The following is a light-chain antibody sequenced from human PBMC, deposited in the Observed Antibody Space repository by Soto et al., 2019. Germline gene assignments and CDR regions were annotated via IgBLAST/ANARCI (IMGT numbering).Light chain of an antibody. CDR3: QKCGIAPFS. V-gene: IGKV1-27*01. J-gene: IGKJ4*01. CDR1: QRIDSY. CDR2: AAS. Sequence: DIQMTQSPSSLSASVGDRVAITCRASQRIDSYVNWYQQKPGKVPKLLIYAASTLQSGVPSRFSGSGSGTDFTLTISSLQPEDVATYYCQKCGIAPFSFGGGTKVDIK.